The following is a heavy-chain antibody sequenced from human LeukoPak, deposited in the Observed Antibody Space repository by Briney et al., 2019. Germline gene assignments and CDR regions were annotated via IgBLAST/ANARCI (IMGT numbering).Heavy chain of an antibody. CDR1: GYTFSNYA. CDR3: AKEVIVVPPAKVFDY. V-gene: IGHV3-23*01. J-gene: IGHJ4*02. Sequence: GGSLRLSCAGPGYTFSNYAMSWVRQAPGKGLEWVSAISGSGGSTYYADSVKGRFTVSRDNSKNTLYLQMSSLRAEDTAVYYCAKEVIVVPPAKVFDYWGQGTLVTVSS. D-gene: IGHD2-2*01. CDR2: ISGSGGST.